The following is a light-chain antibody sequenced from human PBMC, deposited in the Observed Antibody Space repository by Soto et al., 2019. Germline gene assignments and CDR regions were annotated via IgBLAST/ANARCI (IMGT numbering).Light chain of an antibody. V-gene: IGLV2-14*03. CDR3: SSSTSSSTVAYV. J-gene: IGLJ1*01. CDR2: EVS. Sequence: QSVLTQPASVSGSPGQSITISCTGASSDNSVSWYQQHPGKAPKLLIYEVSNRPSGVSNRFSGSKSGNTASLTISGLQAEDEADYYCSSSTSSSTVAYVFGTGTKLTVL. CDR1: SSDNS.